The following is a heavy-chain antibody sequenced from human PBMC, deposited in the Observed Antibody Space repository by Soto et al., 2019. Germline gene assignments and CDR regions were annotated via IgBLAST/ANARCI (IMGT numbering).Heavy chain of an antibody. CDR2: IYYSGST. CDR3: ARYDSSGYNRFDWFDP. J-gene: IGHJ5*02. D-gene: IGHD3-22*01. CDR1: GGSISSGGYY. Sequence: PSETLSLTCTVSGGSISSGGYYWSWIRQHPGKGLEWIGYIYYSGSTYYNPSLKSRVTISVDTSKNQFSLKLSSVTAADTAVYYCARYDSSGYNRFDWFDPWGQGTLVTVSS. V-gene: IGHV4-31*03.